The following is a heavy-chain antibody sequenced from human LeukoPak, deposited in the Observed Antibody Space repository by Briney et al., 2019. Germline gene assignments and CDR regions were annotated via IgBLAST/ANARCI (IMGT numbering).Heavy chain of an antibody. D-gene: IGHD2-15*01. V-gene: IGHV4-38-2*02. CDR2: INHSGST. CDR1: GYSISSGYY. CDR3: AREVVAATGAFDI. J-gene: IGHJ3*02. Sequence: SETLSLTCTVSGYSISSGYYWGWIRQPPGKGLGWIGTINHSGSTYKKPSLKSRVTISVDTSKNQLSLKLSSVTAADTAVYYCAREVVAATGAFDIWGQGTVVIVS.